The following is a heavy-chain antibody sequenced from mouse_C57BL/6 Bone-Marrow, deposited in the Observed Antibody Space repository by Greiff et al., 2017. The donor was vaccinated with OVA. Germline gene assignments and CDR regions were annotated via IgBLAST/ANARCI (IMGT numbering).Heavy chain of an antibody. CDR2: IDPSDSYT. Sequence: VQLQQSGAELVMPGASVKLSCKASGYTFTSYWMHWVKQRPGQGLEWIGEIDPSDSYTNYNQKFKGKSTLTVDKSSSTAYMQLSSLTSEDSAVYYCASTVVATDYWGQGTTLTVSS. V-gene: IGHV1-69*01. CDR1: GYTFTSYW. J-gene: IGHJ2*01. D-gene: IGHD1-1*01. CDR3: ASTVVATDY.